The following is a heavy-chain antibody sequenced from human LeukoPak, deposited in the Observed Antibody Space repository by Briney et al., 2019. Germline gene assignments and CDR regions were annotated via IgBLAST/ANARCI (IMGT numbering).Heavy chain of an antibody. V-gene: IGHV3-15*01. CDR1: GFTFSNAW. Sequence: PGGSLRLSCAASGFTFSNAWMSWVRQAPGKGLEWVGRIKSKTDGGTKDYAAPVKGRFTIARANSKNTLHLQMNSLKTEDTAVYYCTTGGIVVPAANAFDIWGQGTRVTVSS. CDR3: TTGGIVVPAANAFDI. J-gene: IGHJ3*02. CDR2: IKSKTDGGTK. D-gene: IGHD2-2*01.